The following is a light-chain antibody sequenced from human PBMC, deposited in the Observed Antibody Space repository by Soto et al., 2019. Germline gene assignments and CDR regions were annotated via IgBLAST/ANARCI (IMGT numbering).Light chain of an antibody. CDR3: CSYAGSYTVV. Sequence: QSALTQPRSVSGSPGQSVTISCTGTSSDVGGYNYVSWYQQHPGKAPKLMIYDVNKRPSGDPDRFSVSKSGNTASLTISGLQAEDEADYYCCSYAGSYTVVFGGGTQLTIL. V-gene: IGLV2-11*01. J-gene: IGLJ2*01. CDR2: DVN. CDR1: SSDVGGYNY.